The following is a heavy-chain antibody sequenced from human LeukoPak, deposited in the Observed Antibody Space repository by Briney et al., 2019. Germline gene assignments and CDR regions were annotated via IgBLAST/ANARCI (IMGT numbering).Heavy chain of an antibody. V-gene: IGHV4-4*07. D-gene: IGHD2-15*01. CDR2: IYASGSA. CDR3: ARGISGEEVVRDFCYMDV. J-gene: IGHJ6*03. Sequence: SETLSLTCTVSAGSISNYYWSWIRQPAGKGLEWIGLIYASGSANYNPSLKSRVTMSVDTSKNQFSLKLSSVTAADTAVYYCARGISGEEVVRDFCYMDVWGKGTTVTVSS. CDR1: AGSISNYY.